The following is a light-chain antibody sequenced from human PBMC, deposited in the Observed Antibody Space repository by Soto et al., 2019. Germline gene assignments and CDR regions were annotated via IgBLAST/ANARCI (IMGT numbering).Light chain of an antibody. CDR2: DVS. Sequence: QSALTQPASVSGSPGQSIPISCTGTSSDVGGYNYVSWYQQHPGKAPKLMIYDVSNRPSGVSNRFSGSKSGNTASLTISGLQAEDEADYYCSSYTTSGSLVFGGGTQLTVL. CDR3: SSYTTSGSLV. J-gene: IGLJ2*01. V-gene: IGLV2-14*01. CDR1: SSDVGGYNY.